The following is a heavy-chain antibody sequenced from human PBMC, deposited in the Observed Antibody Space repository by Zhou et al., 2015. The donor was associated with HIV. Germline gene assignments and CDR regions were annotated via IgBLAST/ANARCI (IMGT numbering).Heavy chain of an antibody. CDR2: MWHDGYTA. CDR1: GFPLHMYW. J-gene: IGHJ3*02. Sequence: VQLVESGGGLVQPGGSLRLSCVASGFPLHMYWMSWVRQGPGKGLEWVAIMWHDGYTAYYADSVRGRLTVSRDNSKNTVYLQMNSLRSEDTGVYFCAKARLTMMSGVQSAFDTWGQGTMVTVSS. V-gene: IGHV3-33*06. CDR3: AKARLTMMSGVQSAFDT. D-gene: IGHD3-10*01.